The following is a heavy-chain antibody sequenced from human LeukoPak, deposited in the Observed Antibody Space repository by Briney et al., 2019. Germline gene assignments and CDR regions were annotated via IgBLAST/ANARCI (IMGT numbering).Heavy chain of an antibody. CDR3: ARDDIAVAGKDY. V-gene: IGHV3-23*01. D-gene: IGHD6-19*01. CDR2: ISGSGGST. J-gene: IGHJ4*02. CDR1: GFTFSSYA. Sequence: GGSLRLSCAASGFTFSSYAMSWVRQAPGKGLEWVSAISGSGGSTYHADSVKGRFTISRDNSKNTLYLQMTCLRADDTAVYYCARDDIAVAGKDYWGQGTLVTVSS.